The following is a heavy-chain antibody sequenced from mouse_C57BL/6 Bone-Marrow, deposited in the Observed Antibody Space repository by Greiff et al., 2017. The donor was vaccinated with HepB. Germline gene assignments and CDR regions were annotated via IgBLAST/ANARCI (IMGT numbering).Heavy chain of an antibody. CDR1: GYTFTSYW. CDR3: ARGEIYYDYSYAMDY. Sequence: QVQLQQPGAELVRPGSSVKLSCKASGYTFTSYWMHWVKQRPIQGLEWIGNIDPSDSETHYNQKFKDKATLTVDKSSSTAYMQLSSLTSEDSAVYYCARGEIYYDYSYAMDYWGQGTSVTVSS. J-gene: IGHJ4*01. V-gene: IGHV1-52*01. D-gene: IGHD2-4*01. CDR2: IDPSDSET.